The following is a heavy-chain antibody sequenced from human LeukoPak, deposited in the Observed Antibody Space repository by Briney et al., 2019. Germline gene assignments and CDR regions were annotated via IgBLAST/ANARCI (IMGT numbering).Heavy chain of an antibody. D-gene: IGHD3-16*02. V-gene: IGHV3-30*02. J-gene: IGHJ4*02. CDR2: IQYDDSEK. Sequence: GGSLRLCCAASGFAFNLRTSGMHWVRQAPGKGLEWVAFIQYDDSEKSYADSMKGRCTTSRDNSKKTVSLQMNSLRAEDTAVYYCAREGGNIEIGEFDYWGQGTLVTVSS. CDR1: GFAFNLRTSG. CDR3: AREGGNIEIGEFDY.